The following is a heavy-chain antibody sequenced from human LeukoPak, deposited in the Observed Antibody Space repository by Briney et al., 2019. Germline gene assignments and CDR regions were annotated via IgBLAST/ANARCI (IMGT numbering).Heavy chain of an antibody. D-gene: IGHD6-25*01. V-gene: IGHV3-30*04. CDR1: GFTFSTYP. Sequence: GRSLRLSCAASGFTFSTYPIHWVRQAPGKGLEWVAVIADDGKDKHYVESVKGRFTISRDNSKNTLYLQMNSLRVEDTAVYYCARDRHIAAAGYYFDYWGQGTLVTVSS. CDR3: ARDRHIAAAGYYFDY. CDR2: IADDGKDK. J-gene: IGHJ4*02.